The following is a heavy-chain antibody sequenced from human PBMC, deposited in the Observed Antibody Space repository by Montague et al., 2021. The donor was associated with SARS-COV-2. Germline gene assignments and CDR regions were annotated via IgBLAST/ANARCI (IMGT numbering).Heavy chain of an antibody. J-gene: IGHJ5*02. V-gene: IGHV4-59*11. Sequence: SETLSLTCTVTGGSIGSHYWSRIRLPPGKGLEWVGHIYYTGITKYKSSLKSRVTISVDTSKTQLSLKLDSVTAADTAVYYCARGSGCASATWFDPWGQGTLVTVSS. CDR2: IYYTGIT. D-gene: IGHD6-25*01. CDR3: ARGSGCASATWFDP. CDR1: GGSIGSHY.